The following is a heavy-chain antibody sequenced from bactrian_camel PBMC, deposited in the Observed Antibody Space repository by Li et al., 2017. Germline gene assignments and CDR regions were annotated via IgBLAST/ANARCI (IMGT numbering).Heavy chain of an antibody. D-gene: IGHD2*01. CDR1: PYYFNNRC. J-gene: IGHJ4*01. V-gene: IGHV3S63*01. CDR3: AARTGSCGGYALVPSNYNY. Sequence: HVQLVESGGGSVQAGGSLKLSCVSSPYYFNNRCVGWFRQTPGKERGGVATISTGSGSTYYADSVKGRFTISQDNAANTVYLQMNSLKPEDTAMYYCAARTGSCGGYALVPSNYNYWGQGTQVTVS. CDR2: ISTGSGST.